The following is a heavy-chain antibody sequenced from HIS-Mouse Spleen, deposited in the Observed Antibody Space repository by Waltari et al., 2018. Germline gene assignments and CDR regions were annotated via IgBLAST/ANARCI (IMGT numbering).Heavy chain of an antibody. CDR1: GFTVSSTY. D-gene: IGHD3-3*01. CDR3: ARHHPDFWSGYPFDY. V-gene: IGHV3-66*04. J-gene: IGHJ4*02. Sequence: EVQLVESGGGLVQPGGSLRLSCAASGFTVSSTYMSWVRQAPGKGLEWVSVIYSGGSTYYADSVKGRFTISRDNSKNTLYLQMNSLRAEDTAVYYCARHHPDFWSGYPFDYWGQGTLVTVSS. CDR2: IYSGGST.